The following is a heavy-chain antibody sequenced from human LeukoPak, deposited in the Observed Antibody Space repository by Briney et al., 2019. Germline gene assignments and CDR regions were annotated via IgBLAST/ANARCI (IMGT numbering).Heavy chain of an antibody. CDR3: AKDREGASYHVGLFDY. CDR1: GFTFSDYY. Sequence: GGSLRLSCAASGFTFSDYYMSWIRQAPGKGLEWVSYISSSGSTIYYADSVKGRFTISRDNAKNSLYLQMNSLRAEDTAVYYCAKDREGASYHVGLFDYWGQGTLVTVSS. J-gene: IGHJ4*02. V-gene: IGHV3-11*01. CDR2: ISSSGSTI. D-gene: IGHD1-26*01.